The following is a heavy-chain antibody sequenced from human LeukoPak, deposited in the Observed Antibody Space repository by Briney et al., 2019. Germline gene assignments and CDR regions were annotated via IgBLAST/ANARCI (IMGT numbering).Heavy chain of an antibody. D-gene: IGHD1-26*01. CDR2: IYYSGST. V-gene: IGHV4-59*01. CDR3: ARDFGSWELRAFDI. Sequence: PSETLSLTCSVSGGSISTYYWSWIRQPPGKGLEWIGYIYYSGSTNYNPSLKSRVTISVDTSKNQFSLKLSSVTAADTAVYYCARDFGSWELRAFDIWGQGTMVTVSS. CDR1: GGSISTYY. J-gene: IGHJ3*02.